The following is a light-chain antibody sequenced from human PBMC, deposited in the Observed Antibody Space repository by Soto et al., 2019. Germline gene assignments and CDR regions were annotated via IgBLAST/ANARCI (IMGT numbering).Light chain of an antibody. Sequence: DIQMTQSPSTLSASVGDRVTITCRASQTNTSWLAWYQQKPGKAPKLLIYKASSLESGVPSRFSSSGSGTEFTLTISSLQPDDFATYYCQQYNSYPYTFGQGTKLEIK. J-gene: IGKJ2*01. CDR2: KAS. CDR3: QQYNSYPYT. V-gene: IGKV1-5*03. CDR1: QTNTSW.